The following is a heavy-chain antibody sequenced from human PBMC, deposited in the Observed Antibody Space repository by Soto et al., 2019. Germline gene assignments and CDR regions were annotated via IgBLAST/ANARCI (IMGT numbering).Heavy chain of an antibody. CDR3: ARSSHNQSRFEP. D-gene: IGHD6-13*01. Sequence: SETLSLTCTFSNGSISNFYWNCIRQSAGKWLEWIGRIHGSGSATYNPSLRSRVTMSVDTSKNQSSLKVNSVTGADTAVYYCARSSHNQSRFEPWRQGTLVIVSS. CDR2: IHGSGSA. CDR1: NGSISNFY. J-gene: IGHJ5*02. V-gene: IGHV4-4*07.